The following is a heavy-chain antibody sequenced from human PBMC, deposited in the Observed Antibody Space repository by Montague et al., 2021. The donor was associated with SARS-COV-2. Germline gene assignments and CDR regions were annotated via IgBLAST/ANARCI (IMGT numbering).Heavy chain of an antibody. J-gene: IGHJ6*02. CDR3: ARAPYSSGVYGMDV. D-gene: IGHD3-22*01. V-gene: IGHV6-1*01. CDR1: GDSVFLNSAA. CDR2: TYHRSKWYL. Sequence: CAIFGDSVFLNSAAWRWFRQSPPRGLEWLGWTYHRSKWYLDYAVAVKGRITIKVDTSRNKFSLQLNSVNPEDTAVYYCARAPYSSGVYGMDVWGQGTTVTVSS.